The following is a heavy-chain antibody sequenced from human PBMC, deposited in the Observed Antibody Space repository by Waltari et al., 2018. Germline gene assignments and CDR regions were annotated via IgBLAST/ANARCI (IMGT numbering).Heavy chain of an antibody. Sequence: QVQLQESGPSLLKPSETLSLICTVSGGSISGFYWSWVRQPPGKGLDWIGYIYYTGRTKFNPSLKSRVTMSVDTSKNQFSLKLCSVTAADTAFYYCARGGGGDWEWFDPGGQGTLVTVSS. D-gene: IGHD2-21*02. V-gene: IGHV4-59*01. CDR2: IYYTGRT. J-gene: IGHJ5*02. CDR1: GGSISGFY. CDR3: ARGGGGDWEWFDP.